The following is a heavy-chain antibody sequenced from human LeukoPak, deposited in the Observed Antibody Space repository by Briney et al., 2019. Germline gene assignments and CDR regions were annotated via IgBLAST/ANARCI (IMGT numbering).Heavy chain of an antibody. V-gene: IGHV3-23*01. Sequence: GGSLRLSCAASGFTFRNYAMSWVRQAPGKGLEWVSAISGSGGNTYYADSVMGRFSISRDNSKNTLYLQMNSLGADDTAVYFCARRSITMVRGSHYYFDYWGRGTLVTVSS. J-gene: IGHJ4*02. CDR1: GFTFRNYA. CDR2: ISGSGGNT. CDR3: ARRSITMVRGSHYYFDY. D-gene: IGHD3-10*01.